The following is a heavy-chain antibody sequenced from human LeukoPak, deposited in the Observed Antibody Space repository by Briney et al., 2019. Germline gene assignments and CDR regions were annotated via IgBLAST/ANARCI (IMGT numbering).Heavy chain of an antibody. CDR3: ARTDSSDYYGDY. CDR2: IYYSGST. V-gene: IGHV4-31*03. Sequence: SETLSLTCTVSGGSISSGGHCWRWIRQHPGKGLEWIGDIYYSGSTYYNPSLKSRVTISVDTSENQFSLKLSSVTAADTAVYYCARTDSSDYYGDYWGQGTLVTVSS. J-gene: IGHJ4*02. D-gene: IGHD3-22*01. CDR1: GGSISSGGHC.